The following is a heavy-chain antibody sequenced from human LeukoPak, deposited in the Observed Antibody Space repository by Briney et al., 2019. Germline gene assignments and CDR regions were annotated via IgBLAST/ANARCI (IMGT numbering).Heavy chain of an antibody. CDR1: GGTFSSYA. Sequence: ASVKVSCKASGGTFSSYAISWVRQAPGQGLEWMGRIIPIFGIANYAQKFQGRVTITADKSTSTAYMELSSLRSEDTAVYYCARDRGYGGNSEDAFDIWGQGTMVTVSS. CDR2: IIPIFGIA. D-gene: IGHD4-23*01. CDR3: ARDRGYGGNSEDAFDI. J-gene: IGHJ3*02. V-gene: IGHV1-69*04.